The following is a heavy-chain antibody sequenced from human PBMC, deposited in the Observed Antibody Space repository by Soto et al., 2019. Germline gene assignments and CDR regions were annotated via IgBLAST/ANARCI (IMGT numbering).Heavy chain of an antibody. V-gene: IGHV1-69*13. D-gene: IGHD5-18*01. CDR1: GGTFSSYA. Sequence: ASVKVSCKASGGTFSSYAISWVRQAPGQGLEWMGGIIPIFGTANYAQKFQGRVTITADESTSTAYMELSSLRSEDTAVYYCARVNTAMVIHYGMEVWGQGTTVTVSS. CDR2: IIPIFGTA. CDR3: ARVNTAMVIHYGMEV. J-gene: IGHJ6*02.